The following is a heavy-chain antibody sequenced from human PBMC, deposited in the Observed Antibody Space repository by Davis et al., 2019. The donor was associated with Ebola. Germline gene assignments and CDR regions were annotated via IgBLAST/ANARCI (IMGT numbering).Heavy chain of an antibody. CDR2: IRSKAYGGTT. CDR1: GFTFGDYA. D-gene: IGHD2-15*01. V-gene: IGHV3-49*04. Sequence: PGGSLRLSCTASGFTFGDYAMSWVRQAPGKGLEWVGFIRSKAYGGTTEYAASVKGRFTISRDDSKSIAYLQMNSLKTEDTAVYYCTSDCSGGSCYVGAPYGMDVWGQGTTVTVSS. J-gene: IGHJ6*02. CDR3: TSDCSGGSCYVGAPYGMDV.